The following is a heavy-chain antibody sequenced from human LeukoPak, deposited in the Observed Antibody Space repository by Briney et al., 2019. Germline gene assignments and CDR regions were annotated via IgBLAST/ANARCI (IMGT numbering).Heavy chain of an antibody. CDR1: GGSISSYY. CDR3: ARTSRSSSYLP. D-gene: IGHD6-6*01. J-gene: IGHJ5*02. Sequence: SETLSLTCTVSGGSISSYYWSWIRQRPGKGLEWIGYIYYSESTNYNPSLKSRVMISVDTPKNQFSLKLSSVTAADTAVYYCARTSRSSSYLPWGQGNLVTVSS. V-gene: IGHV4-59*01. CDR2: IYYSEST.